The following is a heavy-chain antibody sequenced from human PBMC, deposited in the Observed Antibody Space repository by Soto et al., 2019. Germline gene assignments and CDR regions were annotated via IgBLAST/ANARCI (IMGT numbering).Heavy chain of an antibody. D-gene: IGHD1-26*01. V-gene: IGHV1-18*01. J-gene: IGHJ4*02. Sequence: QVQLVQSGAEVKKPAASVTVSCKASGYTFTSYGISWVRPAPGQGLEWMGWISAYNGNTNYAQKRQGRVTMTTDTSKSPAYRELRSLTSYDTAVYYCARDWKEKVRTTFYYWGQGTLVAVSS. CDR3: ARDWKEKVRTTFYY. CDR2: ISAYNGNT. CDR1: GYTFTSYG.